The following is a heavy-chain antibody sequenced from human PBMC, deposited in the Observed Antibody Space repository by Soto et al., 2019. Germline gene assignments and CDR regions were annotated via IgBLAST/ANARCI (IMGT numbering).Heavy chain of an antibody. J-gene: IGHJ4*02. CDR2: IWYDGTKK. CDR3: AKAGTGWSYFDY. CDR1: GFTFSDYG. Sequence: GGSLRRSCAASGFTFSDYGMHWVRQAPGKGLEWVAVIWYDGTKKYYADSVKGRFTISRDNSKNTVYLQMNSLRDEDTAVYYCAKAGTGWSYFDYWGQGTLVTVSS. D-gene: IGHD6-19*01. V-gene: IGHV3-33*06.